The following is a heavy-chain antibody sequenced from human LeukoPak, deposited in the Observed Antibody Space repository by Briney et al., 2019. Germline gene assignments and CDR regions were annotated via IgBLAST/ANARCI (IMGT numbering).Heavy chain of an antibody. CDR3: ARVEAAAVPFDI. D-gene: IGHD6-13*01. CDR2: INPNSGGT. CDR1: GYTFTGYY. V-gene: IGHV1-2*02. Sequence: GASVKVSCKASGYTFTGYYMHWVRQAPGQGLEWMGWINPNSGGTNYAQKFQGRVTMTRDTSISTAYMELSRLRADDTAVYYCARVEAAAVPFDIWGQGTMVTVSS. J-gene: IGHJ3*02.